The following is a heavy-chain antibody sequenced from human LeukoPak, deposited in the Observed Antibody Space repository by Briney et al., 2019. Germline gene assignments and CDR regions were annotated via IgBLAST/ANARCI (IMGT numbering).Heavy chain of an antibody. CDR1: GFTFSSYS. CDR3: AKRGLAAALFR. CDR2: ISSSTI. D-gene: IGHD6-13*01. V-gene: IGHV3-48*01. Sequence: PGGSLRLSCAASGFTFSSYSMNWVRQAPGKGLEWVSYISSSTIYYADSVKGRFTISRDNAKNSLYLQMNRLRAEDTAVYYCAKRGLAAALFRWGQGTLVTVSS. J-gene: IGHJ4*02.